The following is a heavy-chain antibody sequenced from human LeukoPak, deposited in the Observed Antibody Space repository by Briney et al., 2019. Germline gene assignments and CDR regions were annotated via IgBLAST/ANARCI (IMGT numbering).Heavy chain of an antibody. CDR2: MNPNSGNT. D-gene: IGHD5-12*01. J-gene: IGHJ5*02. CDR3: ARTKVATTKNWFDP. CDR1: GYTFTSYD. V-gene: IGHV1-8*03. Sequence: ASVKVSCKASGYTFTSYDINWVRQAPGQGLEWMGWMNPNSGNTGYAQKFQGRVTITRNTSISTAYMELSSLRSEDTAVYYCARTKVATTKNWFDPWGQGTLVTVSS.